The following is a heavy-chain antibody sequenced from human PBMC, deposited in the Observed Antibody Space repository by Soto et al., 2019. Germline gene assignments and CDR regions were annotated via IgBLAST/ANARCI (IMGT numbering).Heavy chain of an antibody. CDR1: GFTFSIYA. D-gene: IGHD2-2*01. J-gene: IGHJ6*02. V-gene: IGHV3-23*01. Sequence: GGSLRLSCAASGFTFSIYAMSWVRHAPGKGLEWVSAISGSGGSTYYADSVKGRFTISRDNSKNTLYLQMNSLRAEDTAVYYCAKDSRGYYYYGMDVWGQGTTVTVSS. CDR2: ISGSGGST. CDR3: AKDSRGYYYYGMDV.